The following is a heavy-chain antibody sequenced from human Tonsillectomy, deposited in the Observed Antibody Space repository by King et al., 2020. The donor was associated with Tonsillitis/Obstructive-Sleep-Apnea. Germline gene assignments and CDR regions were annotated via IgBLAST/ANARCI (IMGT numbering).Heavy chain of an antibody. Sequence: LVESGGGLVQPGGSLRLSCAASGFTFSSYAMSWVRQAPGKGLEWVSAISGSGGSTYYADSVKGRFTISRDNSKNTLYLQMNSLRAEDTAVYYCAKPGNYDFWSGYLGDAFDIWGQGTMVTVSS. CDR2: ISGSGGST. V-gene: IGHV3-23*04. D-gene: IGHD3-3*01. CDR1: GFTFSSYA. J-gene: IGHJ3*02. CDR3: AKPGNYDFWSGYLGDAFDI.